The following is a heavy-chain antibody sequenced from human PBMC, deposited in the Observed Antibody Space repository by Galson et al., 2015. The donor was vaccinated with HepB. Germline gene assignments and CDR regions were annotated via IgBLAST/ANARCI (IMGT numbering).Heavy chain of an antibody. D-gene: IGHD3-10*01. CDR1: GGSISSSSYY. J-gene: IGHJ5*02. Sequence: LSLTCTVSGGSISSSSYYWGWIRQPPGKGLEWIGSIYYSGSTYYNPSLKSRVTISVDTSKNQFSLKLSSVTAADTAVYYCARDRGVRQNWFDPWGQGTLVTVSS. CDR3: ARDRGVRQNWFDP. V-gene: IGHV4-39*07. CDR2: IYYSGST.